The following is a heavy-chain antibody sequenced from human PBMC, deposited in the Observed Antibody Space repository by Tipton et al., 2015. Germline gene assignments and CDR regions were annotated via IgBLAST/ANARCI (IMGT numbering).Heavy chain of an antibody. CDR3: ARSLFPETAGLENWFDP. J-gene: IGHJ5*02. D-gene: IGHD6-13*01. CDR1: GDSITANHY. CDR2: ISYSGST. Sequence: TLSLTCTVSGDSITANHYWGWIRQPPGKGLEWIGYISYSGSTHYNPSLKRRVTISLDTSKNQFSLTLNSVTAADTAVYYCARSLFPETAGLENWFDPWGQGTLVTVSP. V-gene: IGHV4-59*08.